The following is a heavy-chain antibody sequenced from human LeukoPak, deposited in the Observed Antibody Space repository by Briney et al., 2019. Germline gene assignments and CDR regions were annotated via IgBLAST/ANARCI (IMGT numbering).Heavy chain of an antibody. CDR3: ARDHVGATSSPFDY. V-gene: IGHV4-39*07. J-gene: IGHJ4*02. CDR2: IYYSGST. D-gene: IGHD1-26*01. CDR1: GSSISSSSYY. Sequence: SETLSLTCTVSGSSISSSSYYWGWIRQPPGKGLEWIGSIYYSGSTYYNPSLKSRVTISVDTSKNQFSLKLSSVTAADTAVYYCARDHVGATSSPFDYWGQGTLVTVSS.